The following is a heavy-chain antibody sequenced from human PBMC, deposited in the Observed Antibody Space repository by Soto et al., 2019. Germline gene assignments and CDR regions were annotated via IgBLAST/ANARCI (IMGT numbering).Heavy chain of an antibody. CDR3: VRDRYSSSGWFDP. D-gene: IGHD3-10*01. V-gene: IGHV6-1*01. CDR1: GDSVSSYSAA. Sequence: SQTLSLTCAISGDSVSSYSAAWNWIRQSPSGGLEWLGRTYYRSRFFSDYAESVKSRIIINPDTSKNQFSLQLKSVTPEDTAVYYCVRDRYSSSGWFDPWGQVTPVTVSS. J-gene: IGHJ5*02. CDR2: TYYRSRFFS.